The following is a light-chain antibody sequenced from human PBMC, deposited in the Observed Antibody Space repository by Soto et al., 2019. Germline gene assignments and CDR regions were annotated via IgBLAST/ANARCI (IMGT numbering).Light chain of an antibody. CDR2: GAS. J-gene: IGKJ4*01. CDR1: QSVSSN. Sequence: EIVMTQSPATLSVSPGERATLSCRASQSVSSNLAWYQQKAGQAPRLLIYGASTRATGIPDRFSGSGSGTEFTLTISSLQSGDFATYYCQQYQSFSLTFGGGTRVEVK. V-gene: IGKV3-15*01. CDR3: QQYQSFSLT.